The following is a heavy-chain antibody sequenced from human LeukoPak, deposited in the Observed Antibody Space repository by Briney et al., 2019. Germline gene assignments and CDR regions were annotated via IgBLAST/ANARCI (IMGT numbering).Heavy chain of an antibody. J-gene: IGHJ1*01. CDR2: IYYSGST. CDR1: GYSISSGYY. Sequence: SETLSLTCTVSGYSISSGYYWSWIRQPPGKGLEWIGYIYYSGSTNYNPSLKSRVTISVDTSKNQFSLKLSSVTAADTAVYYCARNGDYAEYFQHWGQGTLVTVSS. D-gene: IGHD4-17*01. CDR3: ARNGDYAEYFQH. V-gene: IGHV4-61*01.